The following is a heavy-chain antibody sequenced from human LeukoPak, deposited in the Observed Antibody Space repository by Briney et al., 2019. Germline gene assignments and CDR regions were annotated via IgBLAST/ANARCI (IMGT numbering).Heavy chain of an antibody. V-gene: IGHV4-61*08. CDR1: GGSISSGGYS. J-gene: IGHJ4*02. CDR3: ARDRELGY. Sequence: SETLSLTCAVSGGSISSGGYSWSWIRQPPGKGLEWIGYIYNSGSTNYNPSLKSRVTISVDTSKNQFSLKLTSVTAADTAVYYCARDRELGYWGQGTLVTVSS. D-gene: IGHD3-10*01. CDR2: IYNSGST.